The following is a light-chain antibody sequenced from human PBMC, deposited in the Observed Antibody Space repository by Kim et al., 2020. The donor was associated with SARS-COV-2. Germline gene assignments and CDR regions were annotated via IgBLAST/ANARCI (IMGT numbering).Light chain of an antibody. CDR1: ETISSS. CDR2: DAS. J-gene: IGKJ2*01. CDR3: QQYNVYPYT. V-gene: IGKV1-5*01. Sequence: GDRVTITCRASETISSSLAWYQQKPGKAPKLLIYDASSLESVVPSRFSGSGSGTEFTLTISSLQPDDFATYYCQQYNVYPYTFG.